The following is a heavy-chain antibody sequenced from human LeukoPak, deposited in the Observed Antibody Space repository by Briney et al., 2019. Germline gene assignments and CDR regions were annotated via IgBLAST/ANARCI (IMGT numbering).Heavy chain of an antibody. CDR2: MLHVGNDK. CDR3: AINYYDPCGLLDL. V-gene: IGHV3-30*04. D-gene: IGHD3-16*01. J-gene: IGHJ5*02. Sequence: GSLRLSCAASGFTSGTIAISWFRQPPGKELEWLALMLHVGNDKSYADSVKGRFTIARDNSMSTLYLEMNSLRAEDTAVYYCAINYYDPCGLLDLWGEGTRVSVSS. CDR1: GFTSGTIA.